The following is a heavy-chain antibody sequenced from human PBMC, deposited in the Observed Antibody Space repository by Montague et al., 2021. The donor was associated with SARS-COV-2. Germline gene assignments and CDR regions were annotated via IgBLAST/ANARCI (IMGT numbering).Heavy chain of an antibody. J-gene: IGHJ4*02. V-gene: IGHV2-70*01. CDR3: ARSYGTTVVTRAFDY. CDR1: GFSLSTSGMC. D-gene: IGHD4-23*01. CDR2: IDWDDDK. Sequence: PALVKPTQTLTLTRTFSGFSLSTSGMCVSWIRQPPGKALEWLTLIDWDDDKYYSTSLKTRLTIPKDTSKNQVVLTMTNMDPVDTATYYCARSYGTTVVTRAFDYWGQGTLVTVSS.